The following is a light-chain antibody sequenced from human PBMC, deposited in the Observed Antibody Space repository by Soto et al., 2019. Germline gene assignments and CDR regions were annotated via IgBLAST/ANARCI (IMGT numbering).Light chain of an antibody. J-gene: IGKJ1*01. CDR3: QQRSNWWT. V-gene: IGKV3-11*01. CDR1: QIISSY. Sequence: EVVLTQSPATLSLSPGARATLSCRASQIISSYLAWYQQKPGQAPRLLIYDASNRATGIPARFSGSGSGTDFTLTISSLEPEDFAVYYCQQRSNWWTFGQGTKVEIK. CDR2: DAS.